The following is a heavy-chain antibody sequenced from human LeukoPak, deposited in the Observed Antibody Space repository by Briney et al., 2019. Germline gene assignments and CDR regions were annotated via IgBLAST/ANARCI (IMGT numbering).Heavy chain of an antibody. V-gene: IGHV1-2*02. J-gene: IGHJ5*02. CDR3: AREKRVTTYWFDP. Sequence: ASVKVSCKASGYTFTGYYMHWVRQAPGQGPEWMGWINPNSGGTNYAQKFQGRVTMTRDTSISTAYMELSRLRSDDTAVYYCAREKRVTTYWFDPWGQGTLVTVSS. CDR1: GYTFTGYY. CDR2: INPNSGGT. D-gene: IGHD4-17*01.